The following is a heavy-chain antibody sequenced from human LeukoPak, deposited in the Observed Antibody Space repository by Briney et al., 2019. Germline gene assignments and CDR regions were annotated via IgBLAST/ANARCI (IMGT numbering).Heavy chain of an antibody. Sequence: GGSLRLSCAASGFTVSSNYMSWVRQAPGKGLEWVSVIYSGGSTYYADSVKGRFTISRDNSKNTLYLQMNSLRAEDTAVYYCAKTEDYGDYALFDYWGQGTLVTVSS. CDR1: GFTVSSNY. J-gene: IGHJ4*02. CDR3: AKTEDYGDYALFDY. D-gene: IGHD4-17*01. CDR2: IYSGGST. V-gene: IGHV3-53*01.